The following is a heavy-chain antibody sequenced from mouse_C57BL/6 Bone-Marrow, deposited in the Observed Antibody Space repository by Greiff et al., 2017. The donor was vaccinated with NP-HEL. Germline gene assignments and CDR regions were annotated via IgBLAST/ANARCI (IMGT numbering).Heavy chain of an antibody. CDR3: ARGLYYGSSFWYFDV. CDR1: GYSITSGYY. J-gene: IGHJ1*03. Sequence: EVHLVESGPGLVKPSQSLSLTCSVTGYSITSGYYWNWIRQFPGNKLEWMGYISYDGSNKYNPSLKNRISITRDTSKNQFFLKLNSVTTEDTATYYCARGLYYGSSFWYFDVWGTGTTVTVSS. V-gene: IGHV3-6*01. D-gene: IGHD1-1*01. CDR2: ISYDGSN.